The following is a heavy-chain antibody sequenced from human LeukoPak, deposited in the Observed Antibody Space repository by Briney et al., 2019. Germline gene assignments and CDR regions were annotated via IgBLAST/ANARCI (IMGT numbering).Heavy chain of an antibody. J-gene: IGHJ4*02. CDR2: TYSGGST. V-gene: IGHV3-66*01. CDR1: GFTVSSNY. CDR3: ARSMTGRASFDY. Sequence: GGSLRLSCAASGFTVSSNYMSWVRQAPGKGLEWVSLTYSGGSTYYADSVKGRFTISRDNSKTTLYLQMNSLRAEDTAVYYCARSMTGRASFDYWGQGTLVTVSS.